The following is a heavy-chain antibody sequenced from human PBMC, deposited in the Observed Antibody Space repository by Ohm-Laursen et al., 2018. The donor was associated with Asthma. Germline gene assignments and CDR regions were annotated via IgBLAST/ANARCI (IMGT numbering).Heavy chain of an antibody. D-gene: IGHD1-26*01. CDR3: AREGVLSYAFDI. CDR1: GGTFSSYS. V-gene: IGHV1-69*13. J-gene: IGHJ3*02. Sequence: SVKVSCKASGGTFSSYSISWVRQAPGQGLEWMGGIIPIFHTKKYGQKFQCRVTINADASTSTAYMELSTLRSEDTAVYYCAREGVLSYAFDIWGQGTMVTVSS. CDR2: IIPIFHTK.